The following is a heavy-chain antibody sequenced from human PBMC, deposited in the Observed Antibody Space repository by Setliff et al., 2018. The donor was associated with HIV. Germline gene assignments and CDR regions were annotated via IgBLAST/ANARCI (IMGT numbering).Heavy chain of an antibody. Sequence: SETLSLTCTVSGGSISSSSYYWSWIRQPPGKGLEWIGEITPSGDTNYIPSLKSRVTMSLDTSKNQFSLKLSSVTAADTAVYYCARGRDDYNYDPFDIWGQGTMVTVSS. D-gene: IGHD4-4*01. CDR3: ARGRDDYNYDPFDI. CDR2: ITPSGDT. J-gene: IGHJ3*02. V-gene: IGHV4-39*07. CDR1: GGSISSSSYY.